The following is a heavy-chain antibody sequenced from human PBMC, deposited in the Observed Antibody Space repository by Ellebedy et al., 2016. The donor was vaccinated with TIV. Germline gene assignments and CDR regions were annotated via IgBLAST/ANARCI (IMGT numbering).Heavy chain of an antibody. D-gene: IGHD4-17*01. V-gene: IGHV3-23*01. CDR1: GFTFSSYA. CDR3: SRHTDYAIDY. CDR2: LSGSGGST. J-gene: IGHJ4*02. Sequence: GESLKISCVASGFTFSSYAMSWVRQAPGKGLEWVSSLSGSGGSTYYADSVKGRFTISRDNSKNTLYLQMNSLRAEDTAVYYCSRHTDYAIDYWGQGALVTVSS.